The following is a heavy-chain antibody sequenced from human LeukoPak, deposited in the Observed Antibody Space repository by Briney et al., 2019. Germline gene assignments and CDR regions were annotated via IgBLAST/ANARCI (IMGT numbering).Heavy chain of an antibody. Sequence: GGSLRLSCAASGFIFSNYAMAWVRQAPGKGLEWVSSISGSDYITYYAASVKGRFTISRDNSKKTLYLQMNSLRAEDTAVYYCARDSGTYGTLPTPNYWGQGTLVTVSS. V-gene: IGHV3-23*01. D-gene: IGHD3-10*01. CDR3: ARDSGTYGTLPTPNY. CDR2: ISGSDYIT. J-gene: IGHJ4*02. CDR1: GFIFSNYA.